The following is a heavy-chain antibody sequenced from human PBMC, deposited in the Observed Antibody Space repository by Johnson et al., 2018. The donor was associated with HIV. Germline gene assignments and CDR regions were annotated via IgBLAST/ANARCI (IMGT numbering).Heavy chain of an antibody. J-gene: IGHJ3*02. Sequence: VQLVESGGVVVQPGGSLRLSCAASGFTFSSYWMHWVRQAPGKGLVWVSRINNDGRSTTYADSVKGRFTISRDNAKNTLYLQMNSLRVEDTAVYYCARPSSIASLYDEFDIWGQGTMVTVSS. D-gene: IGHD6-6*01. V-gene: IGHV3-74*02. CDR1: GFTFSSYW. CDR2: INNDGRST. CDR3: ARPSSIASLYDEFDI.